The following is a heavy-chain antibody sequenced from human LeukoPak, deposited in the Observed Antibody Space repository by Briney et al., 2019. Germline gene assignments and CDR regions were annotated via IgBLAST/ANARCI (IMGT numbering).Heavy chain of an antibody. CDR2: IRYDGSNK. J-gene: IGHJ4*02. CDR1: GFTFSNAW. V-gene: IGHV3-30*02. Sequence: GGSLRLSCAASGFTFSNAWMSWVRQAPGKGLEWVAFIRYDGSNKYYADSVKGRFTISRDNSKNTLYLQMNSLRAEDTAVYYCAKDGGKLVGVDYWGQGTLVTVSS. D-gene: IGHD6-6*01. CDR3: AKDGGKLVGVDY.